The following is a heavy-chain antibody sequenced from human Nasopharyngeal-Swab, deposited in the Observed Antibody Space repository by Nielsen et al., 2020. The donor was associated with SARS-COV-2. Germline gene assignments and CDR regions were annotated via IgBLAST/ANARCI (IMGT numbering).Heavy chain of an antibody. CDR3: AGLWFGLWYMDV. V-gene: IGHV4-34*01. CDR1: GGSFSGYY. Sequence: SETLSLTCAVYGGSFSGYYWSWIRQPPGKGLEWIGEINHSGSTYYNPSLKSRVTISVDTSKNQFSLKLSSVTAADTAVYYCAGLWFGLWYMDVWGKGTTVTVSS. J-gene: IGHJ6*03. CDR2: INHSGST. D-gene: IGHD3-10*01.